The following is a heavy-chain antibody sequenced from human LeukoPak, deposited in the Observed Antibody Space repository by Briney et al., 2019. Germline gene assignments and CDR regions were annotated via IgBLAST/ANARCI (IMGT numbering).Heavy chain of an antibody. D-gene: IGHD2-2*01. J-gene: IGHJ5*02. CDR2: IYYSGST. V-gene: IGHV4-59*01. Sequence: SETLSLTCTVSGGSISSYYWSWIRQPPGKGLEWIGYIYYSGSTNYNPSLKSRVTIPVDTSKNQFSLKLSSVTAADTAVYYCARGLYCSSTSCYWFDPWGQGTLVTVSS. CDR1: GGSISSYY. CDR3: ARGLYCSSTSCYWFDP.